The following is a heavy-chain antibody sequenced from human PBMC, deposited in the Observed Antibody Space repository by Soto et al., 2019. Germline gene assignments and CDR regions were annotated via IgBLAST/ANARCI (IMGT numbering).Heavy chain of an antibody. V-gene: IGHV4-59*01. CDR2: IYYSGST. J-gene: IGHJ4*02. CDR1: GGSISNYY. D-gene: IGHD2-21*02. Sequence: SETLSLTCIVSGGSISNYYWSWIRQPPGKGLEWIGYIYYSGSTNYNPSPKSRVTTTPDTSKNQFSLNLSSVTVADTAVYYCARVGVTAVGGFDYWGQGTLVTVSS. CDR3: ARVGVTAVGGFDY.